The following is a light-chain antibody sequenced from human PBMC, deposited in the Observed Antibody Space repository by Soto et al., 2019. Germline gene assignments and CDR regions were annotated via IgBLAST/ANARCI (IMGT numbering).Light chain of an antibody. CDR2: GAS. Sequence: EIVMTQSPATLSVSPGEGATLSCRASQSVSSNLAWYQQKPGQPPSLPIYGASAGATGIPARFSGSGSGTEFTLTISNLQSEDFAVYYCQHYNNWPFTFGQGTKVDIK. V-gene: IGKV3-15*01. CDR3: QHYNNWPFT. J-gene: IGKJ2*01. CDR1: QSVSSN.